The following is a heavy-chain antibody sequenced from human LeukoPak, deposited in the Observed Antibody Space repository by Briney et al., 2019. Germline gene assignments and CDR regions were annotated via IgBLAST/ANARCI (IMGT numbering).Heavy chain of an antibody. Sequence: PGGSLRLSCAASGFTFSSCAMSWVRQAPGQGLEWVSAISESGDATYYADSVRGRFTISRDNSKNTPYLQMNSLRADDTAIYYCAKDRDYWGQGTLVTVSS. CDR2: ISESGDAT. CDR1: GFTFSSCA. CDR3: AKDRDY. V-gene: IGHV3-23*01. J-gene: IGHJ4*02.